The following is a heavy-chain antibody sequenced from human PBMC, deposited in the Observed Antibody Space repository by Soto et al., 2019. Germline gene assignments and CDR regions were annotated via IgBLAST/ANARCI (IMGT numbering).Heavy chain of an antibody. CDR1: GYTFTSYG. CDR3: ATSDVVVVADAFDI. J-gene: IGHJ3*02. Sequence: ASVKVSCKASGYTFTSYGISWVRQAPGQGLEWMGWISAYNGNTSYAQKLQGRVTMTTDTSTSTAYMELRSLRSDDTAVYYCATSDVVVVADAFDIWGQGTMVTVS. CDR2: ISAYNGNT. D-gene: IGHD2-15*01. V-gene: IGHV1-18*01.